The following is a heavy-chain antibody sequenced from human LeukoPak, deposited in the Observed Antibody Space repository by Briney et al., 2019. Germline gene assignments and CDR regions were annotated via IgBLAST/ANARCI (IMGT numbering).Heavy chain of an antibody. J-gene: IGHJ6*03. CDR1: GFTFTQFW. D-gene: IGHD3-10*01. Sequence: PGGSRRPSCAPSGFTFTQFWMSWVRRAPGKGRGGGATLSHVGIERQDGSEKNYVDSVKGRFTISRDNAKNSLYLQMNSLRAEDTAVYYCARSGRGVDSFYFYMDVWGKGTTVTVSS. V-gene: IGHV3-7*01. CDR2: LSHVGIERQDGSEK. CDR3: ARSGRGVDSFYFYMDV.